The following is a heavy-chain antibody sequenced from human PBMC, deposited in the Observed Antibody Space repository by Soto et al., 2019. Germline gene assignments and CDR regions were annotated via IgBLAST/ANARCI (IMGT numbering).Heavy chain of an antibody. V-gene: IGHV1-18*01. CDR3: AGGPSNGDLLTFDY. Sequence: QVQLVQSGAEVKKPGASVKVSCKASGYTFTSYGISWVRQAPGQGLEWMGWISAYNGNTNYAQKLQGRVTXXTXTXXSTAYMELRSLRSDDTAVYYCAGGPSNGDLLTFDYWGQGTLVTVSS. J-gene: IGHJ4*02. D-gene: IGHD4-17*01. CDR2: ISAYNGNT. CDR1: GYTFTSYG.